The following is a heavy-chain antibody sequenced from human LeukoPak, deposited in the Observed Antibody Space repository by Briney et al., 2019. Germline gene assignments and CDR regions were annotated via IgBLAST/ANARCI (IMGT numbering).Heavy chain of an antibody. D-gene: IGHD6-6*01. J-gene: IGHJ5*02. Sequence: SETPSLTCAVYGGSFSGYYWSWFRQPPGKGLEWIGEINHSGSTNYNPSLSLKSRVTISLDTSKNQFSLMLNSVTAADTAMYYCAVSAAALFDPWGQGTLVTVSS. CDR3: AVSAAALFDP. CDR2: INHSGST. V-gene: IGHV4-34*01. CDR1: GGSFSGYY.